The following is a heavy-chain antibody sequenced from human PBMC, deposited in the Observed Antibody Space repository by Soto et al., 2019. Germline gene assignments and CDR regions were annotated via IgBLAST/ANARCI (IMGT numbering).Heavy chain of an antibody. CDR1: GGSISSYY. Sequence: SETLSLTCTVSGGSISSYYWSWIRQPPGKGLEWIGYIYYSGSTNYNPSLKSRVTISVDTSKNQFSLKLSSVTAADTAVYYCARAGPDVVVVAATQEYYYYGMDVWGQGTTVTVSS. D-gene: IGHD2-15*01. J-gene: IGHJ6*02. CDR2: IYYSGST. CDR3: ARAGPDVVVVAATQEYYYYGMDV. V-gene: IGHV4-59*01.